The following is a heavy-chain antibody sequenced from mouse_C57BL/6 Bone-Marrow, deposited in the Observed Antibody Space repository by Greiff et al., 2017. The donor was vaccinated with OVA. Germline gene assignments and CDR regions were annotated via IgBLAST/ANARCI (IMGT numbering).Heavy chain of an antibody. Sequence: EVQLVESGGGLVQPGGSLKLSCAASGFTFSDYGMAWVRQAPRKGPEWVAFISNLAYSIYYADTVTGRFTISRENAKNTLYLEMSSLRSEDTAMYYCARRGLNYYGSSYWYFDVWGTGTTVTVSS. CDR2: ISNLAYSI. J-gene: IGHJ1*03. CDR3: ARRGLNYYGSSYWYFDV. V-gene: IGHV5-15*01. CDR1: GFTFSDYG. D-gene: IGHD1-1*01.